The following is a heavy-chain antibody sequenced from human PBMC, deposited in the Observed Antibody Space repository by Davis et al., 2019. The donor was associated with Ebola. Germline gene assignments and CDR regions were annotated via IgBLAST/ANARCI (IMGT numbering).Heavy chain of an antibody. D-gene: IGHD3-22*01. Sequence: ASVKVSCKASGYTFTGYYIHWVRQAPGQGLEWMGRISPNSGGTNYAQKFQGRVTMTRDTSISTAYMDLSSLRSEDTAVYYCARGPGDSSGYYYFYWGQGTLVTVSS. CDR2: ISPNSGGT. CDR3: ARGPGDSSGYYYFY. CDR1: GYTFTGYY. V-gene: IGHV1-2*06. J-gene: IGHJ4*02.